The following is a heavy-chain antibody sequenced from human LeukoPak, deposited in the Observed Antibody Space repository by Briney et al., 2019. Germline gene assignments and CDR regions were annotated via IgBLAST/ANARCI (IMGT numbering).Heavy chain of an antibody. Sequence: SETLSLTCTVSGGSFSSYYWSWIRQPPGKGLEWIGYIYYSGSTNYNPSLKSRVTISVDTSKNQFSLKLSSVTAADTAVYYCARHRTTGTLVYFDYWGQGTLVTVSS. CDR2: IYYSGST. V-gene: IGHV4-59*08. CDR3: ARHRTTGTLVYFDY. D-gene: IGHD1-1*01. J-gene: IGHJ4*02. CDR1: GGSFSSYY.